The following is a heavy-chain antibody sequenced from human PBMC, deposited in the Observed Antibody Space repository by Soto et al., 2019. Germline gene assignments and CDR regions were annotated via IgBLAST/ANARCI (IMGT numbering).Heavy chain of an antibody. CDR2: ISAYNGNT. Sequence: QVQLVQSGAEVKKPGASVKVSCKASGYTFTSYGISWVRQAPGQGLEWMGWISAYNGNTNYAQKLQGRVTMTTDTSTSTDYMELRSLRSDDTAVYYCARSGLRYFDWIFSFDYWGQGTLVTVSS. V-gene: IGHV1-18*04. CDR1: GYTFTSYG. D-gene: IGHD3-9*01. J-gene: IGHJ4*02. CDR3: ARSGLRYFDWIFSFDY.